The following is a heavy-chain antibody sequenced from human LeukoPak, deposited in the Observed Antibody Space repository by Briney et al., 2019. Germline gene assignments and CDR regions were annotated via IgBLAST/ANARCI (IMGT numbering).Heavy chain of an antibody. CDR2: ISGSGGST. Sequence: GGSLRLSCAASGFTFSSYAMSWVRQAPEKGREWVSAISGSGGSTYYADSVKGRFTISRDNSKNTLYLQMNSLRAENTAVYYCAKDETMIVVVIAYWGQGTLVTVSS. CDR3: AKDETMIVVVIAY. J-gene: IGHJ4*02. V-gene: IGHV3-23*01. CDR1: GFTFSSYA. D-gene: IGHD3-22*01.